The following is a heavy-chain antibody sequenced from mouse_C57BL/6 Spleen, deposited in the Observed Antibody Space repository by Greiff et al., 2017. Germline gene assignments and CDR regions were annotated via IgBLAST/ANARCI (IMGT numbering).Heavy chain of an antibody. Sequence: VQLQQPGTELVKPGASVKLSCKASGYTFTSYWMHWVKQRPGQGLEWIGNINPSNGGTNYNEKFKSKATLTVDKSSSTAYMQLSSLTSEDSAVXYCARLQLRGYYFDYWGQGTTLTVSS. V-gene: IGHV1-53*01. CDR2: INPSNGGT. CDR1: GYTFTSYW. D-gene: IGHD3-2*02. CDR3: ARLQLRGYYFDY. J-gene: IGHJ2*01.